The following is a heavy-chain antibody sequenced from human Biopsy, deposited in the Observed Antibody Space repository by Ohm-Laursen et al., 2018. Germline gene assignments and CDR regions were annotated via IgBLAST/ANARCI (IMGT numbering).Heavy chain of an antibody. J-gene: IGHJ4*02. CDR3: ARLTGDLSY. D-gene: IGHD7-27*01. CDR2: IYYTGHT. V-gene: IGHV4-59*07. Sequence: SDTLSLTCSVSGGSIISYYWNWIRQSPGKGLEWIGFIYYTGHTNYNPSLKSRATISVDTSKNQFSLKVISVTAADTAVYYCARLTGDLSYWGQGILVTVSS. CDR1: GGSIISYY.